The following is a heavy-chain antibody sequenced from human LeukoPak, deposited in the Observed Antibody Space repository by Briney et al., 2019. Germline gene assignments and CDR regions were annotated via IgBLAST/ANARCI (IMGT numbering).Heavy chain of an antibody. Sequence: GGSLRLSCAASGFTFTRYGMNWVRQAPGKGLEWVSGISPSGGTTYYADSVTGRFTISRDNSKNTVHLQMNTLRAEDTAVYYCAKPHTAMVIGYYFDYWGQGILVTVSS. CDR2: ISPSGGTT. CDR1: GFTFTRYG. J-gene: IGHJ4*02. V-gene: IGHV3-23*01. CDR3: AKPHTAMVIGYYFDY. D-gene: IGHD5-18*01.